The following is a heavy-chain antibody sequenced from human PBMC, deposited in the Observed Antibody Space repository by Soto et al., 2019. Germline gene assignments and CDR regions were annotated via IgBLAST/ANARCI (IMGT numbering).Heavy chain of an antibody. D-gene: IGHD4-17*01. Sequence: GGSLRLSCTASGFTFGGYAMSWFRQAPGKGLEWVGFIRSKAYGGTTEYAASVKGRFTISRDDSKSIAYLQMNSLKTEDTAVYYCTRSGTYGDFDAFDIWGQGTMITVSS. J-gene: IGHJ3*02. CDR1: GFTFGGYA. CDR3: TRSGTYGDFDAFDI. V-gene: IGHV3-49*03. CDR2: IRSKAYGGTT.